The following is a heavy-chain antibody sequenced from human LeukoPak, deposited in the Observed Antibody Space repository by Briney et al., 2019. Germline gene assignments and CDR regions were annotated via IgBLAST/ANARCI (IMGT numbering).Heavy chain of an antibody. CDR3: ARSGGWDGMDV. Sequence: GGSLGLSCAASGFTFSRYDMHWVRQATGKGLEWVSGIGTAGDTYYAGSVKGRFTISRENAKNSLYLQMNSQTAGDTAVYYCARSGGWDGMDVWGQGTAVTVSS. CDR2: IGTAGDT. D-gene: IGHD1-1*01. CDR1: GFTFSRYD. J-gene: IGHJ6*02. V-gene: IGHV3-13*01.